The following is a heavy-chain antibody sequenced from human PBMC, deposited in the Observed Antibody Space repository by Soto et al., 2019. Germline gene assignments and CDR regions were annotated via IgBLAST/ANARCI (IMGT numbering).Heavy chain of an antibody. D-gene: IGHD3-10*01. J-gene: IGHJ5*02. CDR1: GYTFTNYD. Sequence: ASVKVSCKASGYTFTNYDINWVRQATGQGPEWMGWMNANDGRTGYAQKFQGRVTMTRDTSIATAYMELSSLTSEDTAVYYCARNPPSTGWLDPWGQGTRVTVSS. V-gene: IGHV1-8*01. CDR3: ARNPPSTGWLDP. CDR2: MNANDGRT.